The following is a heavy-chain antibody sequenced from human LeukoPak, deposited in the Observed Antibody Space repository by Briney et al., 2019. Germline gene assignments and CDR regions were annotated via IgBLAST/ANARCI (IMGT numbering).Heavy chain of an antibody. CDR3: ARTTYDFWSGTVDY. CDR2: ISAYNGNT. CDR1: GYTFTSYG. J-gene: IGHJ4*02. D-gene: IGHD3-3*01. Sequence: ASVKVSCKASGYTFTSYGISWVRQAPGQGLEWMGWISAYNGNTNYAQKLQGRVTMTRDTSISTAYMELSRLRSDDTAVYYCARTTYDFWSGTVDYWGQGTLVTVSS. V-gene: IGHV1-18*01.